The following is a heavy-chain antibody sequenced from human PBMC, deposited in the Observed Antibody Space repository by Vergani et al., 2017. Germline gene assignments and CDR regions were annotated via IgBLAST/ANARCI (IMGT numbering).Heavy chain of an antibody. Sequence: QVQLVQSGAEVKKPGASVKVSCKASGYTFTSYDINWVRQATGQGLEWMGWMNPNSGNTGYAQKFQGRVTMTRNTSISTAYMELSSLRSEDTAVYYCAGVPYSSSWYYYYYYMDVWGKGTTVTVSS. J-gene: IGHJ6*03. CDR1: GYTFTSYD. V-gene: IGHV1-8*01. D-gene: IGHD6-13*01. CDR2: MNPNSGNT. CDR3: AGVPYSSSWYYYYYYMDV.